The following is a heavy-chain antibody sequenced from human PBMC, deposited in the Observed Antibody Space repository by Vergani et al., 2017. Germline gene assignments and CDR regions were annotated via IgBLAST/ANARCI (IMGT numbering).Heavy chain of an antibody. J-gene: IGHJ5*02. CDR3: ARDLRLLYNRFDP. CDR1: GFTFNQYG. D-gene: IGHD1-14*01. Sequence: QVQLVESGGGVVQPGRSLRLSCAASGFTFNQYGMHWVRQAPGKWLEWVAVTWYDGNNKKYADYLKGSFTISRDNSKSTMYLQMNSLRDEDTGVYYCARDLRLLYNRFDPWGQGTLVTVSS. CDR2: TWYDGNNK. V-gene: IGHV3-33*01.